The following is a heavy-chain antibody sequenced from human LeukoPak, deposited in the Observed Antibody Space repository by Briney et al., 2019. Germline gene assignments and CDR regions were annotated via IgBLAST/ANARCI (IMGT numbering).Heavy chain of an antibody. D-gene: IGHD6-13*01. CDR2: IYHSGST. V-gene: IGHV4-61*01. Sequence: SETLSLTCTVSGXSVSNVRYSWSWIRQPPGKGLECIWYIYHSGSTSYNPSLKRRVTISMDTSRNQFSLTLSSVTAADTAIYYCARDLAAGSLDFWGQGILVTVSS. J-gene: IGHJ4*02. CDR1: GXSVSNVRYS. CDR3: ARDLAAGSLDF.